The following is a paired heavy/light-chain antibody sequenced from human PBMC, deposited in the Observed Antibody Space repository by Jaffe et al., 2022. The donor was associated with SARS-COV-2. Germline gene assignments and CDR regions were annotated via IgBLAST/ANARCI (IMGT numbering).Light chain of an antibody. Sequence: AIQMTQSPSSLSASVGDRVTITCRASQGIGNDLGWYQQKPGKAPKLLIYGASSLESGVPSRFSGRASGTDFTLTISSLQPEDFGSYYCLQDYNYPYTFGQGTKLEIK. CDR2: GAS. CDR1: QGIGND. CDR3: LQDYNYPYT. J-gene: IGKJ2*01. V-gene: IGKV1-6*01.
Heavy chain of an antibody. CDR2: ISASGVST. CDR1: GFTFSSYA. Sequence: EVQLLESGGGLVQPGGSLRLSCEASGFTFSSYAMSWVRQAPGKGLEWVSSISASGVSTYSADSVKGRFTISRDSSRNTLFLQMNNLRAEDTAVYFCARVNSTNQYGPQAPWGQGTLVTVSS. D-gene: IGHD1-1*01. CDR3: ARVNSTNQYGPQAP. V-gene: IGHV3-23*01. J-gene: IGHJ5*02.